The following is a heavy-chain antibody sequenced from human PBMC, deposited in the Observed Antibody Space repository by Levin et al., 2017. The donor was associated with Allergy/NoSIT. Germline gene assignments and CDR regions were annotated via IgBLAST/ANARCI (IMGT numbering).Heavy chain of an antibody. CDR1: GVSFRRYS. CDR2: IGSSISSI. CDR3: AGMKRNILQAFGI. J-gene: IGHJ3*02. Sequence: PGGSLRLSCVASGVSFRRYSMNWVRQAPGQGLEWISYIGSSISSIDYADSVKGRFTISRDNAKNSLFLQMNSLRDEDTAVYFCAGMKRNILQAFGIWGQGTMVTVSS. D-gene: IGHD2/OR15-2a*01. V-gene: IGHV3-48*02.